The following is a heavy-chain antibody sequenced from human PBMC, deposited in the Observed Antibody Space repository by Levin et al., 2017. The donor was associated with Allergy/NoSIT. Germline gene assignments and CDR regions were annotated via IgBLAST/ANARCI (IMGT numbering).Heavy chain of an antibody. D-gene: IGHD1-26*01. Sequence: SQTLSLTCTVSGGSISSSNYYWGWIRQPPGKGLEWIGSIYYSGSTYYNPSLKSRITISVDTSKNQFSLKLSSVTATDTTVYYCARHIVSGSPRFDCWGQGTLVTVSS. J-gene: IGHJ4*02. V-gene: IGHV4-39*01. CDR1: GGSISSSNYY. CDR3: ARHIVSGSPRFDC. CDR2: IYYSGST.